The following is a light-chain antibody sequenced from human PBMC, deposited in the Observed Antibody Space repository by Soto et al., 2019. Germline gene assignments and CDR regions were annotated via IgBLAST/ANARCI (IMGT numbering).Light chain of an antibody. V-gene: IGKV4-1*01. J-gene: IGKJ1*01. CDR2: GAS. Sequence: DIVMTQSPDSLAVSLGEMATINCKYRQRXXYSSNNKNFLAWYQQKPGQTPRLXIHGASTRATGIAARFSGSGSGTEFTLTISSLQPDDFATYYCQQYNTFSPWTFGQGTKVDIK. CDR3: QQYNTFSPWT. CDR1: QRXXYSSNNKNF.